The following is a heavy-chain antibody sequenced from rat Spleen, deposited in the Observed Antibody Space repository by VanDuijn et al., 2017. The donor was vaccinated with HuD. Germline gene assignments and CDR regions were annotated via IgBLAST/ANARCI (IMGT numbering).Heavy chain of an antibody. Sequence: EVQLVESGGGLVQPGRSLTLFCAASGFTLRNYGMAWVRQTPTKGLEWVASISNGGDNTYYRDSVKGRFTISRENARSTLYLLMDSLRSEDTATYYCVRQDTSAYSNWFAYLCQGTLVTVSS. D-gene: IGHD4-3*01. CDR3: VRQDTSAYSNWFAY. CDR2: ISNGGDNT. V-gene: IGHV5S13*01. CDR1: GFTLRNYG. J-gene: IGHJ3*01.